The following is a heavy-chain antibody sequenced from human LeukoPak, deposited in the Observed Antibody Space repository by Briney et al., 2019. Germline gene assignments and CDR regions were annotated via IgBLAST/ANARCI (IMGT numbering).Heavy chain of an antibody. V-gene: IGHV3-74*01. Sequence: GGSLRLSCAASGFTFSSYWMHWVRQAPGKGLVWVSRINSDGSSTSYADSVKGRFTISRDNAKNTLYLQMNSLRAEDTAVYYCARVQQVSGSPYYYCYMDVWGKGTTVTVSS. CDR1: GFTFSSYW. CDR3: ARVQQVSGSPYYYCYMDV. CDR2: INSDGSST. J-gene: IGHJ6*03. D-gene: IGHD3-10*01.